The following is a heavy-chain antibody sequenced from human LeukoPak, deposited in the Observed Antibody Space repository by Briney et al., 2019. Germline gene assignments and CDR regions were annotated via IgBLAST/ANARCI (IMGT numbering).Heavy chain of an antibody. CDR2: IYYSGST. CDR1: GGSISSYY. Sequence: SETLSLTCTVSGGSISSYYWSWIRQPPGKGLEWIGYIYYSGSTNYNPSLKSRVTISVDTSKNQFSLKLSSVTAADTAVYYCARHESTDRGYSSGNWFDPWGQGTLVTVSS. CDR3: ARHESTDRGYSSGNWFDP. J-gene: IGHJ5*02. V-gene: IGHV4-59*08. D-gene: IGHD6-19*01.